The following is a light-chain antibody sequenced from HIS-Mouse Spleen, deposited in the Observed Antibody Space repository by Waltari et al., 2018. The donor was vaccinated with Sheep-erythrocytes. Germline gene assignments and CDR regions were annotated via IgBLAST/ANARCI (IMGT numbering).Light chain of an antibody. CDR1: ALPKTY. J-gene: IGLJ2*01. CDR2: EKS. V-gene: IGLV3-10*01. CDR3: YSTHSGGNGV. Sequence: SYELTQPPSVSVSPGQTARITCSGDALPKTYAYWYQQKSGKAPVLVSYEKSKRHAGIPESFDGSRSETMATLTISGGEAEDEADHSSYSTHSGGNGVFGGGTKLTVL.